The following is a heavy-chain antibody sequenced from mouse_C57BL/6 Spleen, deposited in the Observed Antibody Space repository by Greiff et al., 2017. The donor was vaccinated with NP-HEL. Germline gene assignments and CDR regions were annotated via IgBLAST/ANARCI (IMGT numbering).Heavy chain of an antibody. CDR2: IYPGDGDT. CDR1: GYAFSSSW. V-gene: IGHV1-82*01. Sequence: VQLQQSGPELVKPGASVKISCKASGYAFSSSWMNWVKQRPGKGLEWIGRIYPGDGDTNYNGKFKGKATLTADKSSSTAYMQLSSLTSEDSAVYCCARSDYYGSGYVEDAMDYWGQGTSVTVSS. J-gene: IGHJ4*01. CDR3: ARSDYYGSGYVEDAMDY. D-gene: IGHD1-1*01.